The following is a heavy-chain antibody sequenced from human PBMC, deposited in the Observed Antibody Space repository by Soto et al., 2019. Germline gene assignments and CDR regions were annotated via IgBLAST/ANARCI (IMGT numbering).Heavy chain of an antibody. J-gene: IGHJ6*02. V-gene: IGHV3-30*18. Sequence: GGSLRLSCAASGFTLRRFGMHWVRQAPGKGLEWVAVISYDGSNRFYADSVKGRFTISRDNSKNALYLQMNSLRPEDTAVYYCAKDLYGSQTYTYYCGMDVWGQGPTVTVSS. CDR3: AKDLYGSQTYTYYCGMDV. CDR1: GFTLRRFG. CDR2: ISYDGSNR. D-gene: IGHD3-10*01.